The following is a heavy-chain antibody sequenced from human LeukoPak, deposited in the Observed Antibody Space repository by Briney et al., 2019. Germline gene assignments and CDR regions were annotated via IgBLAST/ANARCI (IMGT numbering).Heavy chain of an antibody. J-gene: IGHJ6*02. CDR1: GFTVSSNY. Sequence: HPGGSLRLSCAASGFTVSSNYMSWVRQAPGKGLEWVSVIYSGGSTYYADSVKGRFTISRDNSKNTLYLQMNSLRAEDTAVYYCARDQSNAVRYFVDPTGMDVWGQGTTVTVSS. CDR2: IYSGGST. V-gene: IGHV3-66*01. D-gene: IGHD3-9*01. CDR3: ARDQSNAVRYFVDPTGMDV.